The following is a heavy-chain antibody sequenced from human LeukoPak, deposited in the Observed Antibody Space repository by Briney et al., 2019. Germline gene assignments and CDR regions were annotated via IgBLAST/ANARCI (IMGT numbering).Heavy chain of an antibody. Sequence: ASVKVSCKASGYTFTSYYMHWVRQAPGQGLEWMGWINPNSGGTNYAQKFQGRVTMTRDTSISTAYMELSRLRSDDTAVYYCARRSGSSRILTENWFDPWGQGTLVTVSS. CDR3: ARRSGSSRILTENWFDP. V-gene: IGHV1-2*02. CDR1: GYTFTSYY. CDR2: INPNSGGT. D-gene: IGHD1-26*01. J-gene: IGHJ5*02.